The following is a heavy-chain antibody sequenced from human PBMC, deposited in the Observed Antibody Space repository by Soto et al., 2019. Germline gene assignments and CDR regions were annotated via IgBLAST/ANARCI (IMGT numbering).Heavy chain of an antibody. V-gene: IGHV4-34*01. CDR1: GGSFSGYY. CDR3: ARGPITTNPRFDP. D-gene: IGHD3-22*01. J-gene: IGHJ5*02. CDR2: INHSGST. Sequence: SGTLFLPFAFFGGSFSGYYWGWVRQPPGKGLEWIGEINHSGSTNYNPSLKSRVTISVDTSKNQFSLKLSSVTAADTAVYYCARGPITTNPRFDPWGQGTLVTVSS.